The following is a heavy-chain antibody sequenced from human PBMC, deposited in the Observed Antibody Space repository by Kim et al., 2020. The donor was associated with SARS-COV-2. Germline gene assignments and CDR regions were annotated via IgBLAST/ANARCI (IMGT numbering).Heavy chain of an antibody. CDR2: IYYSGGT. J-gene: IGHJ4*02. Sequence: SETLSLTCTLSGGSISSYYWSWIRQPPGKGLEWIAYIYYSGGTNYNPSLKSRVTISVDTSKNQFSLKLSSVTAADTAVYYCATYSSGFDYWGQGTLVTVSS. V-gene: IGHV4-59*01. CDR1: GGSISSYY. D-gene: IGHD6-19*01. CDR3: ATYSSGFDY.